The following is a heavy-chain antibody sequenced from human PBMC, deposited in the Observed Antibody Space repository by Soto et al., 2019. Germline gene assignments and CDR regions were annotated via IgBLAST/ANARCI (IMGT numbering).Heavy chain of an antibody. Sequence: PSQTLSLTCAISGDSVYSTSAAWNWIRQSQSRGLAWLGRTFYRTKWYYVYVVSVKSRIPINPDISKNHFLQQLNPVTPEASPVYYCSRLLKLGADYYGMDVWGQGTAVTVSS. J-gene: IGHJ6*02. CDR2: TFYRTKWYY. V-gene: IGHV6-1*01. CDR1: GDSVYSTSAA. D-gene: IGHD1-26*01. CDR3: SRLLKLGADYYGMDV.